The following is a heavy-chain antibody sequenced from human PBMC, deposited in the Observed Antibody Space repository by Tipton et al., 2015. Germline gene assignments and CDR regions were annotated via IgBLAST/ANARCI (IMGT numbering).Heavy chain of an antibody. D-gene: IGHD3-22*01. J-gene: IGHJ4*02. V-gene: IGHV3-64D*08. CDR2: ISSNGYNT. CDR3: VKDGYYYDNSGYSPLDY. CDR1: GFTLSRYA. Sequence: GSLRLSCSAAGFTLSRYAMNWVRQAPGKGLEYVSAISSNGYNTYYADSVKGRFTISRDNSKNTLSLQMSSLRAEDTAVYYCVKDGYYYDNSGYSPLDYWGQGTLVTVSS.